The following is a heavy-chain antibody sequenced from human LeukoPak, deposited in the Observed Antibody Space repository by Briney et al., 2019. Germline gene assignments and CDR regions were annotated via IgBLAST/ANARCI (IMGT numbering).Heavy chain of an antibody. J-gene: IGHJ3*02. CDR3: AKGRELLGPHDAFDI. CDR1: GFTFSSYG. D-gene: IGHD1-26*01. CDR2: ISYDGSNK. Sequence: PGGSLRLSCAASGFTFSSYGMHWVRQAPGKGLEWVAVISYDGSNKYYADSVKGRFTISRDNSKNTLYLQMNSLRAEDTAVYYCAKGRELLGPHDAFDIWGQGTMVTVSS. V-gene: IGHV3-30*18.